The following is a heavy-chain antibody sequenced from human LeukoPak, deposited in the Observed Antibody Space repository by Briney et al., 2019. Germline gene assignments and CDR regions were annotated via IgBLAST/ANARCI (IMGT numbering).Heavy chain of an antibody. V-gene: IGHV3-66*02. CDR1: RFTVSSNH. CDR2: IYSGGTT. J-gene: IGHJ4*02. CDR3: AKVLGSLDY. D-gene: IGHD3-10*01. Sequence: GGSLRLSCSASRFTVSSNHMSWVRQAPGQGLESVSFIYSGGTTYYGDSVKGRFTISRDNSKNTLYLQMNSLRPEDTAVYYCAKVLGSLDYWGQGTLVTVSS.